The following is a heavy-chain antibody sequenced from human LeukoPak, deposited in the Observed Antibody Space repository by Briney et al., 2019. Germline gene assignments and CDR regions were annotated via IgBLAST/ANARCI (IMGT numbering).Heavy chain of an antibody. CDR2: INWNGGST. Sequence: GGSLRLSCAASGFTFDDYGMSWVRHAPGEGLEWVFGINWNGGSTGYADSLKGRFTISRDNAKNSLYLQMNSLRAEDTALYYCARGYGSGEDGDYWGQGTLVTVSS. V-gene: IGHV3-20*04. CDR1: GFTFDDYG. D-gene: IGHD3-10*01. J-gene: IGHJ4*02. CDR3: ARGYGSGEDGDY.